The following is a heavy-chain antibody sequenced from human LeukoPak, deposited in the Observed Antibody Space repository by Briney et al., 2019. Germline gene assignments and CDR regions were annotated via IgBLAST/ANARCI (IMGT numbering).Heavy chain of an antibody. CDR1: GFTFSRYS. V-gene: IGHV3-48*04. Sequence: GGSLRLSCAASGFTFSRYSLNWVRQAPGKGLDWVSYISFSGSTIYYADPVKGRFIISRDTAKNSLYLQMNSLRAEDTAVYYCVRGMGGGVSNFDYWGQGTLVTVSS. CDR2: ISFSGSTI. D-gene: IGHD3-16*01. CDR3: VRGMGGGVSNFDY. J-gene: IGHJ4*02.